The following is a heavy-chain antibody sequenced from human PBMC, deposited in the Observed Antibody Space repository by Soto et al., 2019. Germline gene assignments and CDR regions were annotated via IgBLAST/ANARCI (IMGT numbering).Heavy chain of an antibody. CDR2: INTDGSGT. D-gene: IGHD5-18*01. CDR1: GFTFSTYW. V-gene: IGHV3-74*01. J-gene: IGHJ4*02. CDR3: ARDSGYSYFDY. Sequence: PGGSLRLSCAASGFTFSTYWMHWCRQAPGKGLVWVSRINTDGSGTTYTDSVEGRFTISRDNAKNTLYLQMNSLRAEDTAVYFCARDSGYSYFDYWGQGTLVTVSS.